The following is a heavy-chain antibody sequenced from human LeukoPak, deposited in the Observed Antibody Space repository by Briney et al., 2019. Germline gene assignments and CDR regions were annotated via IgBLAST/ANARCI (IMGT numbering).Heavy chain of an antibody. CDR3: ARALIDYLGRDY. CDR2: INTDGSDT. Sequence: GGSLRLSCAASGFAFSTYWLHWVRQAPGKGLVWVSRINTDGSDTNYADSVKGRFTISRDNAKNTLYLQMNSLRSEDTAVYYCARALIDYLGRDYWGQGTLVTVSS. J-gene: IGHJ4*02. D-gene: IGHD4-11*01. V-gene: IGHV3-74*01. CDR1: GFAFSTYW.